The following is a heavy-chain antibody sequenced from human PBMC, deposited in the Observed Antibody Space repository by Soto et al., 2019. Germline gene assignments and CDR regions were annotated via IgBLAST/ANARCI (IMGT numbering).Heavy chain of an antibody. CDR2: ISYDGSNK. V-gene: IGHV3-30-3*01. CDR3: ARDFEGSYGYGPFEY. J-gene: IGHJ4*02. CDR1: GFTFSSYA. Sequence: GGSLRLSCAASGFTFSSYAMHWVRQAPGKGLEWVAVISYDGSNKYYADSVKGRFTISRDNSKNTLYLQMNSLRAEDTAVYYCARDFEGSYGYGPFEYWGQGTLVTVSS. D-gene: IGHD5-18*01.